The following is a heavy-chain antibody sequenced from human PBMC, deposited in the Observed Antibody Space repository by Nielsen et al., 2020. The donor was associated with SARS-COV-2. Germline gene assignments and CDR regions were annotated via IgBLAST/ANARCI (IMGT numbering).Heavy chain of an antibody. CDR1: GGSFSDYH. D-gene: IGHD3-3*01. J-gene: IGHJ6*02. V-gene: IGHV4-34*01. CDR3: ARVLAFWSGHFQYSGMDV. Sequence: GSLRLSCAVYGGSFSDYHWTWIRQPPGKRLEWIGEVSRGGSTNYNPSLQSRVTISGDTSKNRFSLQLRSVTAADTAVYYCARVLAFWSGHFQYSGMDVWGQGTTVTVSS. CDR2: VSRGGST.